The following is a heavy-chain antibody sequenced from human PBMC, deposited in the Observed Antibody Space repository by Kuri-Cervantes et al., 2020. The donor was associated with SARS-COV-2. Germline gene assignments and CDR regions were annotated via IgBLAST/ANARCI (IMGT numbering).Heavy chain of an antibody. CDR3: AKDPGASGWYGLDY. CDR2: ISYDGSNK. Sequence: GGSLRLSCAASGFTFSSYSMNWVRQAPGKGLEWVAVISYDGSNKYYADSVKGRFTISRDNSKNTLYLQMNSLRAEDTAVYYCAKDPGASGWYGLDYWGQGTLVTVSS. CDR1: GFTFSSYS. D-gene: IGHD6-13*01. J-gene: IGHJ4*02. V-gene: IGHV3-30*18.